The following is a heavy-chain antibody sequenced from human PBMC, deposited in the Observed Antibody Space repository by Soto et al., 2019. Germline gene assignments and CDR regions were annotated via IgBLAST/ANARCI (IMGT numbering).Heavy chain of an antibody. D-gene: IGHD6-6*01. CDR2: IYHSGTT. Sequence: SETLSLTCAVSGGSISSNNWWHWVRQPPGKGLEWIGEIYHSGTTNYNPSLKSRVTISVDKSKNQISLKLNSVIAADTAVYYCSRGVYSSSSDWGQGTLVTVSS. V-gene: IGHV4-4*02. J-gene: IGHJ4*02. CDR1: GGSISSNNW. CDR3: SRGVYSSSSD.